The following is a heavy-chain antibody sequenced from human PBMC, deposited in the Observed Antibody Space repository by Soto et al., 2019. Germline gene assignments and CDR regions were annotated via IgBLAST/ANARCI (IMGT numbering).Heavy chain of an antibody. D-gene: IGHD6-19*01. J-gene: IGHJ4*02. CDR3: AKSRISVTSHFDY. Sequence: LRLSCAASGFAFSSYAMSCVRQAPGKGLEWVSAISATGMSTYYADSVKGRFTISRDNSKNMMFLQMTSLRAEDTARYFCAKSRISVTSHFDYWGQGALVTVSS. CDR1: GFAFSSYA. V-gene: IGHV3-23*01. CDR2: ISATGMST.